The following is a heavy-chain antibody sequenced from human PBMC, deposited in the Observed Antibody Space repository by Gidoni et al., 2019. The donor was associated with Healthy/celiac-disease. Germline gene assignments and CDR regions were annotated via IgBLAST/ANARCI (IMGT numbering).Heavy chain of an antibody. CDR3: ARDPAPYGDYQGYYFDY. Sequence: QVQLQESGPGLVKPSQTLSLTCTVSGGSISSGSYYWSWIRQPAGKGLEWIGRIYTSGSTNYNPSLKRRVTISVDTSKNQFSLKLSSVTAADTAVYYCARDPAPYGDYQGYYFDYWGQGTLVTVSS. CDR1: GGSISSGSYY. V-gene: IGHV4-61*02. J-gene: IGHJ4*02. D-gene: IGHD4-17*01. CDR2: IYTSGST.